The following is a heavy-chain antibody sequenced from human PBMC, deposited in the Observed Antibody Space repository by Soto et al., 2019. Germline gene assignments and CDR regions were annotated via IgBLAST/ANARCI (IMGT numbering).Heavy chain of an antibody. D-gene: IGHD5-18*01. CDR1: GYSFTSYW. V-gene: IGHV5-10-1*01. J-gene: IGHJ6*02. CDR3: ARHGLSGAFEYSYGWPSSYYYGMDV. Sequence: RGETLKISCKGSGYSFTSYWISWVRQMPVKGLEWMGRIDPSDSYTNYSPSFQGHVTISADKSISTAYLQWSSLKASDTAMYYCARHGLSGAFEYSYGWPSSYYYGMDVWGQGTTVTVSS. CDR2: IDPSDSYT.